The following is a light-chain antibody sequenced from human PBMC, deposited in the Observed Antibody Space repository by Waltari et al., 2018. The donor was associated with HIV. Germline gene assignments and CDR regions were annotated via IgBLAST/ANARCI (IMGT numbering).Light chain of an antibody. Sequence: SMLTQPHSLSVSPGKTLVISCTRNGGSIGPFYVRCYRQRAGRPPTPLIFENDRRPSGVPERFSGSIDSSSNSASLFIAGLKTEDEADYYCQSYDDTTYVFGTGTKVTVL. V-gene: IGLV6-57*01. J-gene: IGLJ1*01. CDR1: GGSIGPFY. CDR3: QSYDDTTYV. CDR2: END.